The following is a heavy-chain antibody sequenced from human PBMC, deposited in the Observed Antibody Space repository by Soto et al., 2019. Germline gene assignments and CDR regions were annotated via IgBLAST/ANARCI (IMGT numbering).Heavy chain of an antibody. V-gene: IGHV4-34*01. CDR2: INHSGST. J-gene: IGHJ6*02. CDR1: GGSLRGYY. D-gene: IGHD2-2*01. CDR3: ARGVYCSSTSCYWGMDV. Sequence: QVQLQQWGAGLLKPSETLSLTCAVYGGSLRGYYWSWIRQPPGKGLEWIGEINHSGSTNYNPSLKSRVTISVDTSKNQFSLKLSSMTAADTAVYYCARGVYCSSTSCYWGMDVWGQGTTVTVSS.